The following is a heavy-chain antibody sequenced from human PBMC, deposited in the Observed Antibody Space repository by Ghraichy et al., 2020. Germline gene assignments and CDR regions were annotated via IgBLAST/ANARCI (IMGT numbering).Heavy chain of an antibody. CDR2: ISGSGGST. J-gene: IGHJ4*02. CDR3: AKLYYYDSSGSFYYFDY. CDR1: GFTFSSYA. Sequence: GGSPRLSCAASGFTFSSYAMSWVRQAPGKGLEWVSAISGSGGSTYYADSVKGRFTISRDNSKNTLYLQMNSLRAEDTAVYYCAKLYYYDSSGSFYYFDYWGQGTLVTVSS. D-gene: IGHD3-22*01. V-gene: IGHV3-23*01.